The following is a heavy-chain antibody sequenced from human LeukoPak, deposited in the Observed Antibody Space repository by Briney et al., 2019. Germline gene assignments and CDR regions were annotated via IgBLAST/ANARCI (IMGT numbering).Heavy chain of an antibody. CDR1: GFTFSSYA. V-gene: IGHV3-23*01. D-gene: IGHD1-26*01. Sequence: GGSLRLSCAASGFTFSSYAMSWVRQAPEKGLEWVATISGSGGGTYYADSVRGRFTISRDDSENTLYLQMNSLRAEDTAVYYCAKDHGRHRNNYFEYWGQGDLVTVSS. J-gene: IGHJ4*02. CDR2: ISGSGGGT. CDR3: AKDHGRHRNNYFEY.